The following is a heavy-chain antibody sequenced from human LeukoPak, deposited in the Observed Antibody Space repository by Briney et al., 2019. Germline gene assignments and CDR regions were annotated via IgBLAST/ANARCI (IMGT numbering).Heavy chain of an antibody. CDR2: IYTSGTT. CDR3: ARGIETVNFDC. J-gene: IGHJ4*02. CDR1: GGSISSFY. Sequence: SETLSLTCTVSGGSISSFYWSWIRQSAGKGLEWIGRIYTSGTTNYNPSLKSRVTMSVDTSKNQFSLKMNSVTAADTAVYYCARGIETVNFDCWGQGTLITVSS. V-gene: IGHV4-4*07. D-gene: IGHD1-1*01.